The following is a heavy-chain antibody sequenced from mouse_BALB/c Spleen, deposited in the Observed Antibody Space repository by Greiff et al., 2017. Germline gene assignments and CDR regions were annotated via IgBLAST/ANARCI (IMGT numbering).Heavy chain of an antibody. Sequence: EVKLMESGGDLVKPGGSLKLSCAASGFTFSSYGMSWVRQTPDKRLEWVATISSGGSYTYYPDSVKGRFTISRDNAKNTLYLQMSSLKSEDTAMYYCARRRDYGSSYDWYFDVWGAGTTVTVSS. V-gene: IGHV5-6*02. CDR2: ISSGGSYT. D-gene: IGHD1-1*01. CDR3: ARRRDYGSSYDWYFDV. J-gene: IGHJ1*01. CDR1: GFTFSSYG.